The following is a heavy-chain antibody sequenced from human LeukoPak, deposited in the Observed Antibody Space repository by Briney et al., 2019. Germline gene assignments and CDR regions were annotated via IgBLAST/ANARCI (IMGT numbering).Heavy chain of an antibody. D-gene: IGHD2-21*02. V-gene: IGHV4-39*01. CDR1: GGSISSYY. Sequence: PSETLSLTCTVSGGSISSYYWGWIRQPPGKGLEWIGSIYYSGSTYYNPSLKSRVTISVDTSKNQFSLKLSSVTAADTAVYYCARCDRLLKVPDYWGQGTLVTVSS. J-gene: IGHJ4*02. CDR3: ARCDRLLKVPDY. CDR2: IYYSGST.